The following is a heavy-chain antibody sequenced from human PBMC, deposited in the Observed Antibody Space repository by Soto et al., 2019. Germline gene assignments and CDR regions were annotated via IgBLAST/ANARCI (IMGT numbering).Heavy chain of an antibody. D-gene: IGHD2-8*01. CDR1: GFTFSSYS. J-gene: IGHJ6*02. Sequence: PGGSLRLSCAASGFTFSSYSMNWVRQAPGKGLEWVSSISSSSSYIYYADSVKGRFTISRDNAKNSLYLQMNSLRAEDTAVYYCARDQDGLMVYALKDYYHYGMDVWGQGTTVTVSS. CDR3: ARDQDGLMVYALKDYYHYGMDV. CDR2: ISSSSSYI. V-gene: IGHV3-21*01.